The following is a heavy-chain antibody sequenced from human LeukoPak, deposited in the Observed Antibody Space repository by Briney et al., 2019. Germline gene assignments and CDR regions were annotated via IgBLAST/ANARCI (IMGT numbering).Heavy chain of an antibody. CDR1: GFTVSSNY. CDR2: IYSGGST. D-gene: IGHD2-2*01. J-gene: IGHJ6*02. V-gene: IGHV3-53*01. CDR3: ARDKGYCSSTSCRNYYYYGMDV. Sequence: GGSLRLSCAASGFTVSSNYMSWVRQAPGKGLEWVSVIYSGGSTYYADSVKGRFTISRDNSKNTLYLQMNSLRAEDTAVYYCARDKGYCSSTSCRNYYYYGMDVWGQGTLVTVSS.